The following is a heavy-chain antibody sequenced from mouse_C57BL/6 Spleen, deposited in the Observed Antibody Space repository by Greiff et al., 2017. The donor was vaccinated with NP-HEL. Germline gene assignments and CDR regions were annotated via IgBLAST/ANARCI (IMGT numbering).Heavy chain of an antibody. CDR3: ARGDSNYLYYAMDY. Sequence: QVQLQQPGAELVMPGASVKLSCKASGYTFTSYWMHWVKQRPGQGLEWIGEIDPSDSYTNSNQKFKGKSTLTVDKSSSTAYMQLSSLTSEDSAVYYCARGDSNYLYYAMDYWGQGTSVTVSS. CDR2: IDPSDSYT. V-gene: IGHV1-69*01. J-gene: IGHJ4*01. D-gene: IGHD2-5*01. CDR1: GYTFTSYW.